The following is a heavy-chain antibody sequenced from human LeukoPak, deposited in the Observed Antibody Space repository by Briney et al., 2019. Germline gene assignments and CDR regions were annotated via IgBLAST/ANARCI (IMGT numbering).Heavy chain of an antibody. Sequence: PGGSLRLSCAASGFTFSSYAMSWVRQAPGKGLEWVSAISGSGGSTYYADSVKGRFTISRDNSKNTLYLQMNSLRAEDTAVYYCTLDSSGWYGGFDYWGQGTLVTVSS. V-gene: IGHV3-23*01. CDR3: TLDSSGWYGGFDY. J-gene: IGHJ4*02. D-gene: IGHD6-19*01. CDR2: ISGSGGST. CDR1: GFTFSSYA.